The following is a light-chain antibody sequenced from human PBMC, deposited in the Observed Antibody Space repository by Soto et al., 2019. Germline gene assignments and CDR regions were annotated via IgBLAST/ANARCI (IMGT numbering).Light chain of an antibody. V-gene: IGKV1-12*01. Sequence: DIQMTQSPSSVSASVGDRVTITCRASQGIRSWLAWLQQKPGKAPKLLIYAASSLQSGVPSRFSGSGSWTDFTLTISSPQPEDFATYYCQHANSFPLSFGGGTEVEIK. CDR3: QHANSFPLS. J-gene: IGKJ4*01. CDR2: AAS. CDR1: QGIRSW.